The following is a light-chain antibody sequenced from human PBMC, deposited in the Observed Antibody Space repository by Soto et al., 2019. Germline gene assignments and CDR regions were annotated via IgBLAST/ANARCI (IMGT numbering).Light chain of an antibody. CDR1: QSVSSSY. J-gene: IGKJ5*01. CDR3: QQYGSSSIT. V-gene: IGKV3-20*01. CDR2: GAS. Sequence: EIVLTQSPGTLSLSPGERATLSCRASQSVSSSYLAWYQQKPGQAPRLLIYGASSRATGIPDRFSGSGAGTDFTLTISRLEPEDLAVYYCQQYGSSSITFGQGTRLEMK.